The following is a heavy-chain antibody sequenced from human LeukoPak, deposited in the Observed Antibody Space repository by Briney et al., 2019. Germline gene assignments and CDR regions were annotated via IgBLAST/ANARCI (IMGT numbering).Heavy chain of an antibody. Sequence: GGSLRLSCAASGFTVSSNYMSWVRQAPGKGLEWVSVIYSGGSTYYADSVKGRFTISRDNSKNTLYLQMNSLRAEDTAVYYCAREMTPQYGDYTPRGKNNDAFDIWGQGTMVTVSS. CDR1: GFTVSSNY. J-gene: IGHJ3*02. CDR3: AREMTPQYGDYTPRGKNNDAFDI. D-gene: IGHD4-17*01. V-gene: IGHV3-53*01. CDR2: IYSGGST.